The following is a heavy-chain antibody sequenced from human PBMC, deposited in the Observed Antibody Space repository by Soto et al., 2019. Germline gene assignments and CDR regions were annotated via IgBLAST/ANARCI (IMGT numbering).Heavy chain of an antibody. D-gene: IGHD3-3*01. J-gene: IGHJ6*02. Sequence: SETLSLTCAVYGGSFSGYYWSWIRQPPGKGLEWIGEINHSGSTNYNPSLKSRVTISVDTSKNQFSLKLSSVTAADTAVYYCARERSDCWIGYWVVYGMDVWGQGTTVTVSS. CDR2: INHSGST. V-gene: IGHV4-34*01. CDR1: GGSFSGYY. CDR3: ARERSDCWIGYWVVYGMDV.